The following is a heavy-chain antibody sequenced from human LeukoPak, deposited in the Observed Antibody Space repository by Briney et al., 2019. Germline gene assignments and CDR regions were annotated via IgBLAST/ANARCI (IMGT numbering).Heavy chain of an antibody. Sequence: GGSLGLSCAASGFTFSSYWMNWVRQAPGKGLEWVANIKQDGSEKYYVDSVKGRFTISRDNAKNSLYLQMNSLRAEDTAVYYCARVGFGVHEFDYWGQGTLVTVSS. V-gene: IGHV3-7*01. CDR2: IKQDGSEK. CDR3: ARVGFGVHEFDY. J-gene: IGHJ4*02. D-gene: IGHD2-15*01. CDR1: GFTFSSYW.